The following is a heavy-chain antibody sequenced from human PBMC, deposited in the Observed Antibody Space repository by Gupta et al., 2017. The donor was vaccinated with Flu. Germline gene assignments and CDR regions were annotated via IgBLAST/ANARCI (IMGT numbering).Heavy chain of an antibody. Sequence: EGQLVESGGGLVKPGGSLRLSCAASGFTFSNAWMTWVRQSPGKGLEWVGRIKSKIDGGTTDYPAPVKDRFTISRDDSRNTLYLQMNSLKTEDTAIYYCSTDPFGEDTFDIWGQGTMVTVSS. V-gene: IGHV3-15*01. CDR1: GFTFSNAW. D-gene: IGHD3-10*01. CDR2: IKSKIDGGTT. J-gene: IGHJ3*02. CDR3: STDPFGEDTFDI.